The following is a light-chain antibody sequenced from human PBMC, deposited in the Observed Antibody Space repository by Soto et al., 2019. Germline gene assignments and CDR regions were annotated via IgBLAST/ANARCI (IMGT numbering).Light chain of an antibody. V-gene: IGLV2-23*01. CDR3: CSYAGSTTSVV. Sequence: QSALTQPASVSGSPGQSITISCTGTSRDVGSYNLVSWYQQHPGKAPKLMIYEGSKRPSGVSNRFSGSKSGNTASLTISGLQAEDEADYYFCSYAGSTTSVVFGGGTKLTVL. J-gene: IGLJ2*01. CDR2: EGS. CDR1: SRDVGSYNL.